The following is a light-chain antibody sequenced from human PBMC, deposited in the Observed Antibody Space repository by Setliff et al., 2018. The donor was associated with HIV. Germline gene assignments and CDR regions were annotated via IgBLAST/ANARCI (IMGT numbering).Light chain of an antibody. CDR3: SSFRTSRKFV. CDR2: DVT. V-gene: IGLV2-14*01. Sequence: ALPQPASVSGSPGQSITISCTGTSSDVGLYNFVSWYQQHPGKVPKLIIYDVTNRPSGISHRFSGAKSGNTASLTISGLQADHEADYYCSSFRTSRKFVFGTGTKVTVL. CDR1: SSDVGLYNF. J-gene: IGLJ1*01.